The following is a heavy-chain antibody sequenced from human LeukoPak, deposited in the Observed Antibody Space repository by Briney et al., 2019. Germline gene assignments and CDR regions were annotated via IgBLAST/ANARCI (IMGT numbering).Heavy chain of an antibody. CDR3: ARGPEIVGGKAWFDP. Sequence: PSETLSLTCTVSVDSISGGRYYWSWIRQPAGKGLEWIGRIYTSGSTNYNPSLKSRVTISLDTSKNQFSLKLSSVTAADTAVYYCARGPEIVGGKAWFDPWGQGTLVIVSS. D-gene: IGHD3-22*01. V-gene: IGHV4-61*02. CDR1: VDSISGGRYY. CDR2: IYTSGST. J-gene: IGHJ5*02.